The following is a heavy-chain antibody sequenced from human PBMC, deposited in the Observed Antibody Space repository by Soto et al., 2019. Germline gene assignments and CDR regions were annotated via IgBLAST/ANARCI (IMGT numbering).Heavy chain of an antibody. Sequence: ASVKVCCNASGYTFHNHGISWVRQAPGKGLEWLGCISGLDGKTKYAQRIQGRVTMTADTSTSTDYMELRSLRSEDTAVYYCARDFYPPPYYFDXWGQVTLVTVSX. J-gene: IGHJ4*02. CDR2: ISGLDGKT. V-gene: IGHV1-18*04. CDR3: ARDFYPPPYYFDX. CDR1: GYTFHNHG.